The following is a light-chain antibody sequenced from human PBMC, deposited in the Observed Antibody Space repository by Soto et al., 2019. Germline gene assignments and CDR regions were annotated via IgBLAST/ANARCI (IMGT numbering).Light chain of an antibody. J-gene: IGLJ2*01. CDR2: NDS. V-gene: IGLV3-27*01. Sequence: SYELTQPSSVSVSPGQTARITCSGDVLAKKYARWFQQQPGQAPVLLIYNDSERPSGIPERFSGSGSGTTVTLTISGAQVEEEADYYCYSAAGIDLVVFGGGTKLTVL. CDR1: VLAKKY. CDR3: YSAAGIDLVV.